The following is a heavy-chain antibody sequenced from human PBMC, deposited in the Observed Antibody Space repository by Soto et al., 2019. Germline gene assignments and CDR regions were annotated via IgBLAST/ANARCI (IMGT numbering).Heavy chain of an antibody. J-gene: IGHJ4*02. CDR1: GYTFTSYG. D-gene: IGHD1-26*01. V-gene: IGHV1-18*01. CDR3: ASDAGVSGELYY. CDR2: ISAYNGNP. Sequence: QVQLVQSGAEVKKPAASVKVSCKASGYTFTSYGLSWVRQAPGQGLEWMGRISAYNGNPNYAQKLQGRVTMTTGTATSTAYMDLRSLRSDDTVVYYCASDAGVSGELYYWGQRTLVTFSS.